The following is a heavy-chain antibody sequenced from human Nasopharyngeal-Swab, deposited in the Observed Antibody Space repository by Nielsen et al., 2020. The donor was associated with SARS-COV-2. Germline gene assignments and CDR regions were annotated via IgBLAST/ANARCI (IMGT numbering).Heavy chain of an antibody. Sequence: GGSLRLSCAASGFTFSSYGMHWVRQAPGKGLEWVSYISSSGRTIYYADSVKGRFTISRDNARNSLYLQMNSLRAEDTAVYYCARMDLETAIGDYWGQGTLVTVSS. J-gene: IGHJ4*02. CDR3: ARMDLETAIGDY. D-gene: IGHD5-18*01. V-gene: IGHV3-48*04. CDR1: GFTFSSYG. CDR2: ISSSGRTI.